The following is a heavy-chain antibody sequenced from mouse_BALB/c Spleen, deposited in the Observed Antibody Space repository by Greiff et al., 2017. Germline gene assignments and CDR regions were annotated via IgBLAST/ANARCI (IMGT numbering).Heavy chain of an antibody. CDR3: ARGSSPSARYFDV. J-gene: IGHJ1*01. CDR2: ISSGGST. Sequence: EVQLVESGGGLVKPGGSLKLSCAASGFTFSSYAMSWVRQTPEKRLEWVASISSGGSTYYPDSVKGRFTITRDNARNNLYQQMSSLRSEDTAMYYCARGSSPSARYFDVWGAGTTVTVSS. CDR1: GFTFSSYA. V-gene: IGHV5-6-5*01.